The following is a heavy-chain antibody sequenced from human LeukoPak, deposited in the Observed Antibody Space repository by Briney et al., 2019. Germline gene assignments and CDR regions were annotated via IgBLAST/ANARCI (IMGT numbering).Heavy chain of an antibody. CDR2: IYYSGTT. D-gene: IGHD3-22*01. J-gene: IGHJ4*02. Sequence: PSETLSLTCAVYGGSFSGYYWSWIRQPPGKGLEWIGYIYYSGTTKQNPSLKSRVTLSVDTSKNQLYLKLNSVTAADTAVYYCARDSRGYYDSSGYFDHWGQGTLVTVSS. CDR1: GGSFSGYY. V-gene: IGHV4-59*01. CDR3: ARDSRGYYDSSGYFDH.